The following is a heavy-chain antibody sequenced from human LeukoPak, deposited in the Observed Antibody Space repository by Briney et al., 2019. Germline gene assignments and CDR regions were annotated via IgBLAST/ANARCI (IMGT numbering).Heavy chain of an antibody. V-gene: IGHV3-9*01. J-gene: IGHJ4*02. D-gene: IGHD3-22*01. CDR2: ISWNSGSI. CDR3: AKDMGYYDSSGYSALFDY. Sequence: GGSLRLSCAASGFTYDDYAMHWVRQAPGKGLEWVSGISWNSGSIGYADSVKGRFTISRDNAKNSLYLQMNSLRAEDTALYYCAKDMGYYDSSGYSALFDYWGQGTLVTVSS. CDR1: GFTYDDYA.